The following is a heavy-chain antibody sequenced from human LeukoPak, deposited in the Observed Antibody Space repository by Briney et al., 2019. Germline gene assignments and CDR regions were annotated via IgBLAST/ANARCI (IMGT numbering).Heavy chain of an antibody. D-gene: IGHD2-15*01. CDR3: TRRGPEVAVATLFDY. J-gene: IGHJ4*02. CDR1: GFTFGDYA. CDR2: IRSKAYGGTT. V-gene: IGHV3-49*04. Sequence: GGSLRLSCTASGFTFGDYAMSWVRQAPGKGLEWVGFIRSKAYGGTTEYAASVKGRFTISRDDSKSVAYLQMNSLKTEDTAVYYCTRRGPEVAVATLFDYWGQGTLVIVSS.